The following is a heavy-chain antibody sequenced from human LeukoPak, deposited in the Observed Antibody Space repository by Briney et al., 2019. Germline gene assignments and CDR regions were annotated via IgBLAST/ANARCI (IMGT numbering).Heavy chain of an antibody. J-gene: IGHJ4*02. CDR3: AKEDVVVVVAATVFDY. V-gene: IGHV3-30*18. Sequence: PGGSLRLSCAASGFTFSSYGMHWVRQVPGKGLEWVAVISYDGSNKYYADSVKGRFTISRDNSKNTLYLQMNSLRAEDTAVYYCAKEDVVVVVAATVFDYWGQGTLVTVSS. CDR2: ISYDGSNK. CDR1: GFTFSSYG. D-gene: IGHD2-15*01.